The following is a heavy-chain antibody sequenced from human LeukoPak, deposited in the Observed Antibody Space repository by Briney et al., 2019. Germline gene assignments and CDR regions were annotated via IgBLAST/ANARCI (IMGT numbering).Heavy chain of an antibody. V-gene: IGHV3-30-3*01. CDR3: ARDRGLIAAADDYGMDV. D-gene: IGHD6-13*01. J-gene: IGHJ6*02. CDR2: ISYDGSNK. Sequence: GGSLRLSCAASGFTFSSYAMHWVRQAPGKGLEWVAGISYDGSNKYYADSVKGRFTISRDNSKNTLYLQMNSLRAEDTAVYYCARDRGLIAAADDYGMDVWGQGTTVTVSS. CDR1: GFTFSSYA.